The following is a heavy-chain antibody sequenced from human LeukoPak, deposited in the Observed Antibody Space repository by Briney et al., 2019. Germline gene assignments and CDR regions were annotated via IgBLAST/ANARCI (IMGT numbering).Heavy chain of an antibody. CDR2: ISSSGTPI. Sequence: GSLRLSCAASGFTFSSYEMNWGRQAPGKGLEWVSYISSSGTPIHYADSVKGRFTISRDNAKNSLFLQMNSLRAEDTAVYYCAREKTACGGDCYDSWGQGTLVTVSS. J-gene: IGHJ4*02. V-gene: IGHV3-48*03. CDR1: GFTFSSYE. D-gene: IGHD2-21*01. CDR3: AREKTACGGDCYDS.